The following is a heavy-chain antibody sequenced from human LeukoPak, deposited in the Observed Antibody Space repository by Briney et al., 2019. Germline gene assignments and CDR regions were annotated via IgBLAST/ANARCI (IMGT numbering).Heavy chain of an antibody. CDR2: IYTSGST. CDR1: GGSISSYY. CDR3: AREVVVPAAMLDYFDY. Sequence: TSETLSLTCTVSGGSISSYYWSWIRQPAGKGLEGIGRIYTSGSTNYNPSLKSRVTISVDKSKNQFSLKLSSVTAADTAVYYCAREVVVPAAMLDYFDYWGQGTLVTVSS. J-gene: IGHJ4*02. V-gene: IGHV4-4*07. D-gene: IGHD2-2*01.